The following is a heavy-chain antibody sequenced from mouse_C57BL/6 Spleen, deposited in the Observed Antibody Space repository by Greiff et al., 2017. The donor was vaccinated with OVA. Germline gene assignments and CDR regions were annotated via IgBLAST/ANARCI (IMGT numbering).Heavy chain of an antibody. J-gene: IGHJ1*03. V-gene: IGHV1-64*01. Sequence: VQLQQPGAELVKPGASVKLSCKASGYTFTSYWMHWVKQRPGQGLEWIGMIHPNSGSTNYNEKFKSKATLTVDKSSSTAYMQLSSLTSEDSAVYYCAREGRKGYFDVWGTGTTVTVSS. CDR1: GYTFTSYW. D-gene: IGHD3-3*01. CDR2: IHPNSGST. CDR3: AREGRKGYFDV.